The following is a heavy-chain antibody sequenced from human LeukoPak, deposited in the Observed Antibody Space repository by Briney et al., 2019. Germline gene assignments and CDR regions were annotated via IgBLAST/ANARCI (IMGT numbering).Heavy chain of an antibody. CDR1: GFTVSSNY. CDR3: ARYYDSSGYTQGAFDI. D-gene: IGHD3-22*01. J-gene: IGHJ3*02. V-gene: IGHV3-66*02. CDR2: FYRGNST. Sequence: SGGSLRLSCAASGFTVSSNYMSWVRQAPGKGLEGVPSFYRGNSTYYADSVKGRFTTSRDHSKNTVYLQMDSLRPEDTAVYYCARYYDSSGYTQGAFDIWGQGTMVTVS.